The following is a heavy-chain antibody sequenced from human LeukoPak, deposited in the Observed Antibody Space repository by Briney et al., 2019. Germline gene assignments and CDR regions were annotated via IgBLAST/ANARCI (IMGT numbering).Heavy chain of an antibody. D-gene: IGHD6-13*01. Sequence: PGRSPRLSCVASGFTFSTYAIHWVRQAPGKGLEWVAVISYDGRDKYHADSVKGRFTISRDNSKNTLYLQMNSLRAEDTAVYYCAKDGDIAAADYYFDYWGQGTLVTVSS. V-gene: IGHV3-30*04. CDR1: GFTFSTYA. CDR3: AKDGDIAAADYYFDY. CDR2: ISYDGRDK. J-gene: IGHJ4*02.